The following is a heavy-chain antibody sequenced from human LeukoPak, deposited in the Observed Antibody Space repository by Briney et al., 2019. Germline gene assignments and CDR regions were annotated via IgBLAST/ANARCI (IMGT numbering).Heavy chain of an antibody. V-gene: IGHV3-21*01. CDR3: ARAPGRHMARDWFDP. Sequence: GGSLRLSCAASGFTFSTYSMNWVRQAPGKGLEWVSSISSSSSYIYYADSVKGRFTISRDNAKNSLYLQMNSLRAEDTAVYYCARAPGRHMARDWFDPWGQGTLVTVSS. CDR2: ISSSSSYI. CDR1: GFTFSTYS. J-gene: IGHJ5*02. D-gene: IGHD2-21*01.